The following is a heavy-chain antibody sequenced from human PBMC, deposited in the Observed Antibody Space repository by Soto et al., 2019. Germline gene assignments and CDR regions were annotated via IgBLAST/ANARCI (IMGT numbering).Heavy chain of an antibody. CDR3: ARRGGNSWLDH. V-gene: IGHV6-1*01. Sequence: QVQLQQSGPGLVKPSQTLSLTCAISGDSVSSNDAVWNWIRQSPSRGLEWLGRTYYRSIWQTEYAVSVKGRMTINPDASKTQLSLQLNSGTPEDTAMYSWARRGGNSWLDHWCQGTLVTVSA. CDR2: TYYRSIWQT. CDR1: GDSVSSNDAV. J-gene: IGHJ5*02.